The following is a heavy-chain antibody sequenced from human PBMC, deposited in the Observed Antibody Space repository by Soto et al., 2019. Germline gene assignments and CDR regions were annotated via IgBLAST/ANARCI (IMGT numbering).Heavy chain of an antibody. Sequence: SSETLSLTCTVSGGSITSGGYSWSWIRQSPGQGLEWIGYIYQSGSAFYNPSLKTRATMLVDRSKNQFSLNLTSVTAADAAVYYCARAFYGVDLWGQGTTVTVSS. CDR2: IYQSGSA. V-gene: IGHV4-30-2*06. CDR3: ARAFYGVDL. J-gene: IGHJ6*02. CDR1: GGSITSGGYS.